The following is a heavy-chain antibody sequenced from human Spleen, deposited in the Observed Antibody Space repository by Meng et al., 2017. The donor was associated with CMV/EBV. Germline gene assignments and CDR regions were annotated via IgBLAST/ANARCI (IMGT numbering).Heavy chain of an antibody. Sequence: GSLRLSCTVSGYSISSGYYWGWIRQPPGKGLEWIGSIYHSGSTYYNPSLKSRVTISVDTSKNQFSLKLSSVTAADTAVYYCARHGDGGAAAGFDYWGQGTLVTVSS. CDR2: IYHSGST. J-gene: IGHJ4*02. CDR1: GYSISSGYY. D-gene: IGHD6-13*01. V-gene: IGHV4-38-2*02. CDR3: ARHGDGGAAAGFDY.